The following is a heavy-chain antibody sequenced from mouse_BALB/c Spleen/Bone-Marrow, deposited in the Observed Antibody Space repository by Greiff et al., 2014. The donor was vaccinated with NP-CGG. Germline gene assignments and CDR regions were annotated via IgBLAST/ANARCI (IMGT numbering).Heavy chain of an antibody. J-gene: IGHJ2*01. CDR2: INPYNDGT. D-gene: IGHD1-1*01. V-gene: IGHV1-14*01. CDR1: GYTFTSYV. CDR3: ARSEYFGSSYDY. Sequence: VQLKQSGPELVKPGASVKMSCKASGYTFTSYVMHWMKQKPGQGLEWIGYINPYNDGTKYNETFKGKATLTSDKSSSTAYMDRSSLTSEDSAVYFCARSEYFGSSYDYWGQGTTLTVSS.